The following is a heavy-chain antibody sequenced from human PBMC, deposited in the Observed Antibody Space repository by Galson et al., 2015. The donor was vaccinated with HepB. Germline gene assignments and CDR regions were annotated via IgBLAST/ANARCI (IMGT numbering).Heavy chain of an antibody. J-gene: IGHJ4*02. D-gene: IGHD5-24*01. V-gene: IGHV3-23*01. CDR1: GFTFSSYA. CDR3: AKEVVEMATIIDY. CDR2: ISGSGGST. Sequence: SLRLSCAASGFTFSSYAMSWVRQAPGKGLEWVSTISGSGGSTYSADSVRGRFTISRDNSKNTLYLQMNSLRAEDTAVYYCAKEVVEMATIIDYWGQGTLVTVSS.